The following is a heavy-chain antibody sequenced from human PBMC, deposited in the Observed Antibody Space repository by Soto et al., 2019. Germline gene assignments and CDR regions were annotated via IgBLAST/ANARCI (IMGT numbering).Heavy chain of an antibody. CDR2: FDPEDGET. CDR1: GYTLTELS. D-gene: IGHD3-22*01. Sequence: ASVKVSCKVSGYTLTELSMHWVRQAPGKGLEWMGGFDPEDGETIYAQKFQGRVTMAEDTSTDTAYMELSSLRSEDTAVYYCATGYYYDSSDKGSYYYYGMDVWGQGTTVTVSS. V-gene: IGHV1-24*01. J-gene: IGHJ6*02. CDR3: ATGYYYDSSDKGSYYYYGMDV.